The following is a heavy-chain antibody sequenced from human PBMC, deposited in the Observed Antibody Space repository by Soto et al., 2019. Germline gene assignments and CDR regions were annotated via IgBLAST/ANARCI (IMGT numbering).Heavy chain of an antibody. CDR3: ARGWGSYSGFDY. J-gene: IGHJ4*02. CDR1: GFTFSSNY. Sequence: GGFLRLSCAASGFTFSSNYRSWVRQAPGKGLEWVSVIYSGGSTYYADSVKGRFTISRDNSKNTLYLQMNSLRAEDTAVYYCARGWGSYSGFDYWGQGTLVTVSS. D-gene: IGHD3-16*01. V-gene: IGHV3-53*01. CDR2: IYSGGST.